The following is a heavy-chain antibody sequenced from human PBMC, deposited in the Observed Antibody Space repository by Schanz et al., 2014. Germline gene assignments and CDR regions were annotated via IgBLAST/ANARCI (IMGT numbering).Heavy chain of an antibody. V-gene: IGHV3-7*03. J-gene: IGHJ4*02. D-gene: IGHD2-2*03. Sequence: EVQLVESGGGLVKPGGSLRLSCAASTSIFNHAWMSWVRQAPGKGLEWVANIKRDGSEKNYLDSVKGRFTISRDNAKNSLFLQMNSLRAEDTAVYYCARAGYCTSVSCSLFVSDYWGQGTLVTVSS. CDR1: TSIFNHAW. CDR3: ARAGYCTSVSCSLFVSDY. CDR2: IKRDGSEK.